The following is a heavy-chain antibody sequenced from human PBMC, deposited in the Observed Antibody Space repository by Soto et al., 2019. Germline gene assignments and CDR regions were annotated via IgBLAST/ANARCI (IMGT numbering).Heavy chain of an antibody. D-gene: IGHD2-2*01. J-gene: IGHJ5*02. V-gene: IGHV4-34*01. Sequence: PSETLSLTCAVYGGSFSGYYWSWIRQPPGKGLEWIGEINHSGSTNYNPSLKSRVTISVDTSKNQFSLKLSSVTAADTAVYYCARGGDCSSTSCSPHWFDPWGQGTLVTVSS. CDR1: GGSFSGYY. CDR2: INHSGST. CDR3: ARGGDCSSTSCSPHWFDP.